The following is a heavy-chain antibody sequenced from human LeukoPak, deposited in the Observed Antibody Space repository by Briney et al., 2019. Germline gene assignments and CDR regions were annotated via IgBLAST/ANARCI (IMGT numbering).Heavy chain of an antibody. CDR2: ISSSSSYI. CDR3: ARDWGGASSWLIYFDY. Sequence: GGSLRLSCAASGFTFSSYSMNWVRQAPGKGLEWVSSISSSSSYIYYADSVKGRFTIFRDNAKNSLYLQMNSLRAEDTAVYYCARDWGGASSWLIYFDYWGQGTLVTVSS. D-gene: IGHD6-13*01. J-gene: IGHJ4*02. V-gene: IGHV3-21*01. CDR1: GFTFSSYS.